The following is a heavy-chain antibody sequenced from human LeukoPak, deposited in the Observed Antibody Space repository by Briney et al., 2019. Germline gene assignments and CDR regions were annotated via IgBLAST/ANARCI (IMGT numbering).Heavy chain of an antibody. J-gene: IGHJ4*02. D-gene: IGHD1-26*01. CDR1: GGTFSSYA. Sequence: SVKVSCKASGGTFSSYAISWVRQAPGQGLEWMGGIIPIFGTANYAQKFQGRVTITTDESTSTAYTELSSLRSEDTAVYYCARSGLSGSLLAPNDYWGQGTLVTVSS. CDR2: IIPIFGTA. V-gene: IGHV1-69*05. CDR3: ARSGLSGSLLAPNDY.